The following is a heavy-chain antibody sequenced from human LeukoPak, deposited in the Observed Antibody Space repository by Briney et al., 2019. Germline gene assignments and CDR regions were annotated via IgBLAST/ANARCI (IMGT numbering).Heavy chain of an antibody. Sequence: SETLSLTCTVSGGSISSSSYYWSWIRQPPGKGLEWIGEINHSGSTNYNPSLKSRVTISVDTSKNQFSLKLSSVTAADTAVYYCARGQPYCSSTSCPTHGMDVWGQGTTVTVSS. D-gene: IGHD2-2*01. V-gene: IGHV4-39*07. CDR1: GGSISSSSYY. CDR2: INHSGST. J-gene: IGHJ6*02. CDR3: ARGQPYCSSTSCPTHGMDV.